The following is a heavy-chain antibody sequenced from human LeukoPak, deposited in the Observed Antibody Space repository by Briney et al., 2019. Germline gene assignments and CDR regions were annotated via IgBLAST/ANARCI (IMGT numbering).Heavy chain of an antibody. CDR3: ATEGIVGGGAHFDY. Sequence: GGSLRLSCAASGFTFSSYSMNWVRQAPGKGLEWVSYITSSSSTIQYADSAKGRFTVSRDNAKNSLYLQMNSLRAEDTAVYYCATEGIVGGGAHFDYWGQGTLVTVSS. CDR2: ITSSSSTI. J-gene: IGHJ4*02. D-gene: IGHD1-26*01. V-gene: IGHV3-48*01. CDR1: GFTFSSYS.